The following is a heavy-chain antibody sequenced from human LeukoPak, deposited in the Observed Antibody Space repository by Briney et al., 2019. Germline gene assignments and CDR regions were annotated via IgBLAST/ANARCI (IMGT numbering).Heavy chain of an antibody. J-gene: IGHJ4*02. Sequence: SETLSLTCTVSGGSISSYYWSWIRQPAGKGLEWVGYIYASVSTNYNPSLKSRVTISVDTSKNQFSLKLSSVTAADTAVYYCARRAHSSSWYYFDYWGQGTLVTVSS. CDR2: IYASVST. CDR3: ARRAHSSSWYYFDY. CDR1: GGSISSYY. V-gene: IGHV4-4*09. D-gene: IGHD6-13*01.